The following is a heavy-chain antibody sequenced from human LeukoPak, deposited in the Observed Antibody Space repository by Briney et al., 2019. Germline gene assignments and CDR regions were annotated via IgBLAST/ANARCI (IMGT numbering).Heavy chain of an antibody. Sequence: GGSLRLSCAASGFTFSSYAMHWVRQAPGKGLEWVAVISYDGSNKNYADSVKGRFTISRDNSKNTLYLQMNSLRAEDTAVYYCANPPTVTSFDSWGQGTLVTVSS. D-gene: IGHD4-11*01. V-gene: IGHV3-30*04. CDR1: GFTFSSYA. CDR3: ANPPTVTSFDS. J-gene: IGHJ4*02. CDR2: ISYDGSNK.